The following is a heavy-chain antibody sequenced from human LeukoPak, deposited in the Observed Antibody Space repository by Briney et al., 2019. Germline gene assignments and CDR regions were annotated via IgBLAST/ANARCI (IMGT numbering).Heavy chain of an antibody. CDR1: GFTFTSYA. J-gene: IGHJ4*02. Sequence: PGGSLRLSCAASGFTFTSYAMSWVRQAPGKGLEWVSGISINVGNTYYADSVKGRFTISRDNSKSTLFLQMNSLRAEDTAVYYCARFSRSYCSSTGCSKYFDYWGQGTLVTVSS. D-gene: IGHD2-2*01. CDR3: ARFSRSYCSSTGCSKYFDY. V-gene: IGHV3-23*01. CDR2: ISINVGNT.